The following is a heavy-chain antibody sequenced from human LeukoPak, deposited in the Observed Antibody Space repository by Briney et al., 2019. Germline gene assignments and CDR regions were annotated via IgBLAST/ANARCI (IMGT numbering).Heavy chain of an antibody. J-gene: IGHJ4*02. CDR1: GFPFSSYW. CDR3: ARVQGIIGGLDY. V-gene: IGHV4-4*02. CDR2: IYHSGST. D-gene: IGHD4-11*01. Sequence: GSLRLSCTASGFPFSSYWMSWVRQPPGKGLEWIGEIYHSGSTNYNPSLKSRVTISVDKSKNQFSLKLSSVTAADTAVYYCARVQGIIGGLDYWGQGTLVTVSS.